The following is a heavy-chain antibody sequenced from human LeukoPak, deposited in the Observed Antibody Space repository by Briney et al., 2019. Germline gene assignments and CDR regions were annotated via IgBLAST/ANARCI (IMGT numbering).Heavy chain of an antibody. CDR1: GYTFISYG. V-gene: IGHV1-18*01. Sequence: GASVKVSCKASGYTFISYGISWVRQAPGQGLEWMGCISAYNGNTNYAQKLQGRVTMTTDTSTSTAYMELRSLRSDDTAVYYCARTKYYYDSSGISHGAFDIWGQGTMVTVSS. CDR3: ARTKYYYDSSGISHGAFDI. D-gene: IGHD3-22*01. J-gene: IGHJ3*02. CDR2: ISAYNGNT.